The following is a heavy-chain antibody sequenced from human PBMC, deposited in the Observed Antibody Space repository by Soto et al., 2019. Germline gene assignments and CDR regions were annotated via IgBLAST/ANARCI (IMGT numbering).Heavy chain of an antibody. CDR1: GFSFSNYG. V-gene: IGHV3-30*18. Sequence: QVHLVESGGGVVQPGRSLRLSCEGSGFSFSNYGIHWVRQAPGKGLEWVAVISHDGNSHHLADSVRGRFTISKDNSKKTVFRHMTSLRREDSPVYHSVKAQERSAQNSAIIITAFDFRGQGAMVTVSS. CDR2: ISHDGNSH. CDR3: VKAQERSAQNSAIIITAFDF. J-gene: IGHJ3*01. D-gene: IGHD3-3*01.